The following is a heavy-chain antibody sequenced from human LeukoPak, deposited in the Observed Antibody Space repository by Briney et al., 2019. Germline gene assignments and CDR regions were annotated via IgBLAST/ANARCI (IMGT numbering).Heavy chain of an antibody. V-gene: IGHV3-74*01. CDR1: GFTFSSHW. CDR3: ARARWYSFDY. D-gene: IGHD5-24*01. CDR2: INSDGSST. Sequence: PGGSLRHSCAVSGFTFSSHWMFWVRQAPGKGLVWVSSINSDGSSTGYTDSVKGRFTISRDNAKNTLFLQINSLRAEDTAVYYCARARWYSFDYWGQGTLVTVSS. J-gene: IGHJ4*02.